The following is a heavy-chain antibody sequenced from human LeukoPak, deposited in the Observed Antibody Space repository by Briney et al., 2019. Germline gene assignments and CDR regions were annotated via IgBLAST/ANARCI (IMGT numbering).Heavy chain of an antibody. Sequence: GRSLRLSCAASGFTFDDYAMHWVRQAPGKGLEWVSRISWNSGSIGYADSVKGRFTISRDNAKNSLYLQMNSLRAEDTALYYCAKGAYYDSSGYSDYWGQGTLVTVSS. CDR3: AKGAYYDSSGYSDY. V-gene: IGHV3-9*01. CDR1: GFTFDDYA. D-gene: IGHD3-22*01. CDR2: ISWNSGSI. J-gene: IGHJ4*02.